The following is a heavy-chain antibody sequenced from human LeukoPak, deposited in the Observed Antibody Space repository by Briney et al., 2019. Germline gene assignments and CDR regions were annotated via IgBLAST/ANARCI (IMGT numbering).Heavy chain of an antibody. Sequence: SRTLSLTCAVSGGAIRSSNWGSWVRQPPRKGLEWIGEIYHSGSTYYNPSLKSRVTISVDTSEIQFSLKLSSVTAPHTAVYYCARHLDGDRYYYYYGMDVWGQGTTVTVSS. CDR1: GGAIRSSNW. CDR3: ARHLDGDRYYYYYGMDV. V-gene: IGHV4-4*02. J-gene: IGHJ6*02. D-gene: IGHD4-17*01. CDR2: IYHSGST.